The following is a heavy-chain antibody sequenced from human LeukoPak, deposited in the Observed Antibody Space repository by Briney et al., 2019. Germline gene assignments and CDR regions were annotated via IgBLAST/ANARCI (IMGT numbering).Heavy chain of an antibody. J-gene: IGHJ4*02. CDR3: ARDRGTRLGGDY. CDR2: ISAYNGNT. Sequence: AXXKVSCKASGYTFTSYGISWVRQAPGQGVEWMGWISAYNGNTNYAQKLQGTLTMTTDTSTSTAYMELRSLRSDDTAVYYCARDRGTRLGGDYWGQGTLVTVSS. V-gene: IGHV1-18*01. D-gene: IGHD3-16*01. CDR1: GYTFTSYG.